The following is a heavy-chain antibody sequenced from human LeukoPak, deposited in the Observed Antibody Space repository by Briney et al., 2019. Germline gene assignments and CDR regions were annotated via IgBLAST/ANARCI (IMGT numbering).Heavy chain of an antibody. J-gene: IGHJ4*02. CDR1: GFTFSSYS. CDR3: ARDRVTAISPFVY. V-gene: IGHV3-21*01. Sequence: GGSLRLSCAASGFTFSSYSMNWVRQAPGKGLEWVSSISSSSYIYYADSVKGRFTISRDNAKNSLYLQMNSLRAEDTAVYYCARDRVTAISPFVYWGQGTLVTVSS. CDR2: ISSSSYI. D-gene: IGHD2-21*02.